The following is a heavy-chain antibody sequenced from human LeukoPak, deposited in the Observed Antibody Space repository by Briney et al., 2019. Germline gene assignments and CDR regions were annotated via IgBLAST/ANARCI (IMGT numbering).Heavy chain of an antibody. V-gene: IGHV3-53*01. D-gene: IGHD3-22*01. CDR3: ARARNDYDSNGFSFLDY. J-gene: IGHJ4*02. Sequence: PGGSLRLSCAASGFTVSSNYMSWVRQAPGKGLEWVAVIYSGGNTYYSDSVKGRFTISRDNSKNTLYLQMNSLRAEDTALYYCARARNDYDSNGFSFLDYWGQGTLVTVSS. CDR1: GFTVSSNY. CDR2: IYSGGNT.